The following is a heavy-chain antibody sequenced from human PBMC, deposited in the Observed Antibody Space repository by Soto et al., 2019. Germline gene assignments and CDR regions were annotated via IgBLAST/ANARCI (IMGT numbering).Heavy chain of an antibody. J-gene: IGHJ6*02. CDR1: GYTFPSYG. CDR3: ARGYYGSATYPGGYFGMDV. V-gene: IGHV1-18*01. Sequence: QVQLVQSGAEVKNPGASVKVSCKASGYTFPSYGITWVRQAPGQGLEWMGWINPSNGVTNYARKLKGRVTMATDTTTSTAYMELRSLRSDETAVYYCARGYYGSATYPGGYFGMDVWGQGTTVTVSS. D-gene: IGHD3-10*01. CDR2: INPSNGVT.